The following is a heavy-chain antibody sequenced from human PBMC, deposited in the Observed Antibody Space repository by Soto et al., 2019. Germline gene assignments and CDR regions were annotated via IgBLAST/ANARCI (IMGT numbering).Heavy chain of an antibody. CDR1: GFTIANSA. CDR3: AKDIWGNSFDL. Sequence: EVQVLESGGGLVQPGGSLRLSCAASGFTIANSAMAWVRQAPGQGLEWVSAMDGGSTNTHYADSVQGRFTISRDTSKNSLFLQMDSLRADDTALYYCAKDIWGNSFDLWGRGTLVTVSS. V-gene: IGHV3-23*01. CDR2: MDGGSTNT. J-gene: IGHJ2*01. D-gene: IGHD3-16*01.